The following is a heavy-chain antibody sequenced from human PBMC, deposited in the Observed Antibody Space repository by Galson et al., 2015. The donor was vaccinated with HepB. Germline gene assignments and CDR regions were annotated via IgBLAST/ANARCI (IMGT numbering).Heavy chain of an antibody. Sequence: QSGAEVKKPGESLKISCKGSGYSFTSYWIGWVRQMPGKGLEWMGIIYPGDSDTRYSPSFQGQVTISADKSISTAYLQWSSLKASDTAMYYCARLLGYCSSTSCYEGDSWWFDPWGQGTLVTVSS. CDR3: ARLLGYCSSTSCYEGDSWWFDP. D-gene: IGHD2-2*01. CDR1: GYSFTSYW. J-gene: IGHJ5*02. V-gene: IGHV5-51*03. CDR2: IYPGDSDT.